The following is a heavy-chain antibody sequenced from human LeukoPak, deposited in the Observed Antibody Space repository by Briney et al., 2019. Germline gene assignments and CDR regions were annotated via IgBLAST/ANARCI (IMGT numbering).Heavy chain of an antibody. J-gene: IGHJ4*02. CDR3: ARDVPNPHYDFWSGPFDY. CDR2: ISSSSSYT. D-gene: IGHD3-3*01. CDR1: GFTFSSYS. V-gene: IGHV3-21*01. Sequence: GGSLRLSCEASGFTFSSYSMTWVRQAPGKGLQWVSSISSSSSYTYYADSVKGRFTISRDNAKNSLYLQMNSLRAEDTAVYYCARDVPNPHYDFWSGPFDYWGQGTLVTVSS.